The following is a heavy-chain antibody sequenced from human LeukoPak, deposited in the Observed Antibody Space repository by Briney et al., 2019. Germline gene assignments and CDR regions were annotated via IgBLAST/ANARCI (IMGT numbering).Heavy chain of an antibody. CDR2: ISGSGDRI. Sequence: PGGSLRLSCAASGFIFSACSMNWVRQAPGKGLEWISSISGSGDRIYYADSVRGRFTISRDNSRNSVFLQIHTLRDEDTAVYYCGRQACPDFWGQGILVTVSS. V-gene: IGHV3-21*06. J-gene: IGHJ4*02. CDR3: GRQACPDF. CDR1: GFIFSACS.